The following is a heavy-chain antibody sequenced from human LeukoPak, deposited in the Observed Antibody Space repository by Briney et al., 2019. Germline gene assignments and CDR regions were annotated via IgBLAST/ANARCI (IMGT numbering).Heavy chain of an antibody. D-gene: IGHD3-22*01. J-gene: IGHJ4*02. CDR1: GGSISSYY. Sequence: PSETLSLTCTVSGGSISSYYWSWIRQPPGKGLEWIGEINHSGSTNYNPSLKSRVTISVDTSKNQFSLKLSSVTAADTAVYYCAGTPDPDYYDSSGYYYVGYWGQGTLVTVSS. V-gene: IGHV4-34*01. CDR2: INHSGST. CDR3: AGTPDPDYYDSSGYYYVGY.